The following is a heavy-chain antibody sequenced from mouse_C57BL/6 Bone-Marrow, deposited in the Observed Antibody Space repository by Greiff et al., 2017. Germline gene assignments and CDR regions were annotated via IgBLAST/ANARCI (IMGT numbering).Heavy chain of an antibody. CDR1: GYSITSGYY. D-gene: IGHD1-1*01. V-gene: IGHV3-6*01. CDR2: IRYDGSN. Sequence: DVQLQESGPGLVKPSPSLSLTCSVTGYSITSGYYWNWIRQFPGNKLEWMGSIRYDGSNNYDPYLKNRTSLTHDTSNIQFFLKLNSVTTEDTATYYCARGHYYGSNNWYFDVWGTGTTVTVSS. J-gene: IGHJ1*03. CDR3: ARGHYYGSNNWYFDV.